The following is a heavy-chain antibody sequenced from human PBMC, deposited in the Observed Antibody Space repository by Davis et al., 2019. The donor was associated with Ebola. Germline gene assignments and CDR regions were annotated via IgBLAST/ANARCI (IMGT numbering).Heavy chain of an antibody. CDR3: AATPGYSSGWYFSS. CDR2: IYYSGST. Sequence: GSLRLSCAASGFTFSSYEMNWVRQPPGKGLEWIGYIYYSGSTNYNPSPKSRVTISVDTSKNQFSLKLSSVTAADTAVYYCAATPGYSSGWYFSSWGQGTLVTVSS. CDR1: GFTFSSYE. D-gene: IGHD6-19*01. J-gene: IGHJ4*02. V-gene: IGHV4-59*08.